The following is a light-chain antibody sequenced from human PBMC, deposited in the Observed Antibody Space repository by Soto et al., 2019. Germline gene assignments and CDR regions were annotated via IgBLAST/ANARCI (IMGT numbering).Light chain of an antibody. CDR3: QQYNHWWT. CDR2: GAS. Sequence: EIVMTQSPATLSVSPGERAALSCRASQAVSTNLAWYQQTPGQAPRLLIYGASTRATGIPARFSGTGSGTEFTLTISSVQSEYFAVYYCQQYNHWWTFGQGTKVEI. CDR1: QAVSTN. J-gene: IGKJ1*01. V-gene: IGKV3-15*01.